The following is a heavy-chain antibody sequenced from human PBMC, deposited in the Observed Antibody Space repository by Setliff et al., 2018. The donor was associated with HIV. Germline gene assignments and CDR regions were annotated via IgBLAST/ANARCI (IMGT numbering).Heavy chain of an antibody. V-gene: IGHV3-23*01. J-gene: IGHJ3*02. Sequence: GGSLRLSCAAPGFTFMNYAMSWVRQAPGKGLAWVSTISGSGGNTYYADSVKGRFTISRGNSNNMLFLQMNSLRTEDTAVYYCARSGGDCSGISCYGLSVLAFDIWGQGTMVTVS. CDR2: ISGSGGNT. D-gene: IGHD2-15*01. CDR3: ARSGGDCSGISCYGLSVLAFDI. CDR1: GFTFMNYA.